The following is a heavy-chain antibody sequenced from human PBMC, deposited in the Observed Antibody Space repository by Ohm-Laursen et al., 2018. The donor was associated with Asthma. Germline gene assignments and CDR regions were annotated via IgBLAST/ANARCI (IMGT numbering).Heavy chain of an antibody. Sequence: GSLRLSCTASGFTFSSYAMGWVRQAPGKGLEWVSSISGSGGSTYYADSVKGRFTISRDNSKNTLYLQMSSLRAEDTAVYYCVKQPASSGVYFDYWGQGTLVTVSS. D-gene: IGHD3-22*01. CDR3: VKQPASSGVYFDY. CDR1: GFTFSSYA. V-gene: IGHV3-23*01. J-gene: IGHJ4*02. CDR2: ISGSGGST.